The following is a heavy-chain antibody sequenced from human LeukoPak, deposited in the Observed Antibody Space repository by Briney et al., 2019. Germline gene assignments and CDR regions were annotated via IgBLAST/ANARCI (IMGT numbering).Heavy chain of an antibody. CDR3: ARVPGDTPYYYYYMDL. D-gene: IGHD1-14*01. Sequence: PSETLSLTCTVSGYSISSGYYWGWIRQPPGKGLEWIANIYHSGNTYYNPSLKSRVTISVDTSRNQFSLKLSSVTAADTAVYYCARVPGDTPYYYYYMDLWGKGTTVTVSS. CDR1: GYSISSGYY. V-gene: IGHV4-38-2*02. CDR2: IYHSGNT. J-gene: IGHJ6*03.